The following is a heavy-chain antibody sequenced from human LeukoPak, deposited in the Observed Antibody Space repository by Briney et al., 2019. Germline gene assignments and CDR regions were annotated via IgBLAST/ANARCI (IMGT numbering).Heavy chain of an antibody. J-gene: IGHJ4*02. CDR2: ISGSGGST. CDR1: GFTFSSCA. CDR3: AKPLSAASGTDFHY. Sequence: PGGSLRLSCAASGFTFSSCAMTWVRQAPGKGLEWVSGISGSGGSTYYADSVKGRFTISRDNSKNTLYLQMNSLRAEDTAVYYCAKPLSAASGTDFHYWGQGTLVTVSS. V-gene: IGHV3-23*01. D-gene: IGHD6-13*01.